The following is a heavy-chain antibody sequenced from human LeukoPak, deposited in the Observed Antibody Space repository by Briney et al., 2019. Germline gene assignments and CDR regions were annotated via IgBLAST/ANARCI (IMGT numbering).Heavy chain of an antibody. CDR3: ARRRYYGSGSYPDY. D-gene: IGHD3-10*01. CDR1: GGSISSSNW. Sequence: PSGTLSLTCAVSGGSISSSNWWSWVRQPPGKGLEWIGEIYHSGSTNYNPSLKSRVTISVDKSKNQFSLKLSSVAAADTAVYYCARRRYYGSGSYPDYWGQGTLVTVSS. J-gene: IGHJ4*02. V-gene: IGHV4-4*02. CDR2: IYHSGST.